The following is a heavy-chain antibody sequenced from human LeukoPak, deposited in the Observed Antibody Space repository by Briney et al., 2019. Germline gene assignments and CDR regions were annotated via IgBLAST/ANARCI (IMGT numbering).Heavy chain of an antibody. CDR1: GFSFNNYW. CDR2: IHSDGRIT. Sequence: GGSLRLSCAGSGFSFNNYWMHWVRQAPGKGLVWVSRIHSDGRITTYADSVKGRFTISKDSARNTLYLQMNTLRVEDTAVYYCARAQDTYNSLYFDYWGQGALVTVPS. V-gene: IGHV3-74*01. CDR3: ARAQDTYNSLYFDY. J-gene: IGHJ4*02. D-gene: IGHD5-24*01.